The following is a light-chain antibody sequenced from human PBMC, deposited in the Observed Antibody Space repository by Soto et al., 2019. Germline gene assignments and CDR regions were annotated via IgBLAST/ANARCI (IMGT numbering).Light chain of an antibody. V-gene: IGKV3-15*01. Sequence: EIVLTQSPATLSLSPGEGATLSWSASQSVSSYLAWYQQKPGQAPRLLIYGASTRDTGVPDRFSGSASGTEFTLTISSLQSEDFAVYYCQQYNNWPRNFGQGTRLEIK. CDR3: QQYNNWPRN. J-gene: IGKJ5*01. CDR1: QSVSSY. CDR2: GAS.